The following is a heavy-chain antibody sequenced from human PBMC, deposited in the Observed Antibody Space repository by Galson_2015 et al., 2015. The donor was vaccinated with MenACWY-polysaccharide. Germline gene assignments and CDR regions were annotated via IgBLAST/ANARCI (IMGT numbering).Heavy chain of an antibody. V-gene: IGHV6-1*01. CDR3: ARDPSAFSAPSAFDI. Sequence: CAISGDSVSRKSATWNWIRQSPSGGLEWLGRTYYRSQWYNDFAVSVKSRITINPDTSKNQFSPQLNSVTPEDTAVYYCARDPSAFSAPSAFDIWGQGTVVTVSS. CDR1: GDSVSRKSAT. J-gene: IGHJ3*02. D-gene: IGHD3-3*02. CDR2: TYYRSQWYN.